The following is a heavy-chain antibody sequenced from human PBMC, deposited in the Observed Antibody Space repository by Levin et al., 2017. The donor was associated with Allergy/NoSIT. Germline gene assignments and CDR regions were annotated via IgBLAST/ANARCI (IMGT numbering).Heavy chain of an antibody. V-gene: IGHV4-39*07. CDR1: GGSISSSSYQ. D-gene: IGHD6-13*01. CDR3: ARVLSAISASGPEY. CDR2: IYYSGST. J-gene: IGHJ4*02. Sequence: GSLRLSCTVSGGSISSSSYQWGWIRQPPGKGLEWIGNIYYSGSTSYNPSLKNRVTMSIDTSKNQLFLKLTSVTAAATAVYYCARVLSAISASGPEYLGQGILVTVSS.